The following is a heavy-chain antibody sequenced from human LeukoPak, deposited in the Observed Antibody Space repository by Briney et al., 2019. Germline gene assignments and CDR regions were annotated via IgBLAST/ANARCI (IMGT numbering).Heavy chain of an antibody. CDR2: IYYSGST. D-gene: IGHD5-24*01. CDR3: ARQRVRWLQPPDAFDI. CDR1: GGSISSYY. Sequence: SETLSLTCTVSGGSISSYYWSWIRQPPGKGLEWIGYIYYSGSTNYNPSLKSRVTISVDTSKNQFSLKLSSETAADTAVYYCARQRVRWLQPPDAFDIWGQGTMVTVSS. V-gene: IGHV4-59*01. J-gene: IGHJ3*02.